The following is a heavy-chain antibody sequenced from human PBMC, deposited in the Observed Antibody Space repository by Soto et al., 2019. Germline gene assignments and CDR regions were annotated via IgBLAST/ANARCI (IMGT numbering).Heavy chain of an antibody. D-gene: IGHD1-26*01. CDR1: GDRVSNNGAA. V-gene: IGHV6-1*01. CDR2: TYYRSQWHY. Sequence: SQTLSLTCAISGDRVSNNGAAWNWIRQSPSRGLEWLGRTYYRSQWHYDYATSVRSRITINPDTSKNQFSLQLNSVTPEDTAVYYCARDPPDFNSGFDYWGQGTLVTVS. CDR3: ARDPPDFNSGFDY. J-gene: IGHJ4*02.